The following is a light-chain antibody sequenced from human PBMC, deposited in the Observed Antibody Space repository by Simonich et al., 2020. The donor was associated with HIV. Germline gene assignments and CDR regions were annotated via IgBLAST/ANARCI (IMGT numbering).Light chain of an antibody. CDR2: WAS. Sequence: DIVMTQSPASLAVSLGERATINCKSSQSVLYSSNNKNYLAWYQQKPGQPPNLLIYWASTRESGVPDRFSASGSGTDFTLTISSLQAEDVAVYYCQQYYTTPPTFGQGTKVEIK. CDR3: QQYYTTPPT. J-gene: IGKJ1*01. CDR1: QSVLYSSNNKNY. V-gene: IGKV4-1*01.